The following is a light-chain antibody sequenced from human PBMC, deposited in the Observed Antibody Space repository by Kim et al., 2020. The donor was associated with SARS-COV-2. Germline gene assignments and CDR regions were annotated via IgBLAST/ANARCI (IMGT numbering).Light chain of an antibody. CDR1: QSILHSSNNHNY. Sequence: TATINCKSSQSILHSSNNHNYLSWYQQKPGQPPKLLIYWASTRESRVPDRFSGSGSGTDFTLTISRLQAEDVAVYYCLQYYTTPYSFGQGTKLEI. V-gene: IGKV4-1*01. CDR2: WAS. CDR3: LQYYTTPYS. J-gene: IGKJ2*03.